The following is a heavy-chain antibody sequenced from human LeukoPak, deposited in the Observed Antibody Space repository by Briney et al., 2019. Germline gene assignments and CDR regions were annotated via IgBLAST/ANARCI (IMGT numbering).Heavy chain of an antibody. D-gene: IGHD3-22*01. CDR1: GFTFSSYS. CDR2: ISSSSSTI. J-gene: IGHJ5*02. CDR3: ARTLLYYYDSSGLHP. V-gene: IGHV3-48*01. Sequence: GGSLRLSCAASGFTFSSYSMNWVRQAPGKGLEWVSYISSSSSTIYYADSVKGRFTISRDNAKNSLYLQMNSLRAEDTAVYYCARTLLYYYDSSGLHPWGQGTLVTVSS.